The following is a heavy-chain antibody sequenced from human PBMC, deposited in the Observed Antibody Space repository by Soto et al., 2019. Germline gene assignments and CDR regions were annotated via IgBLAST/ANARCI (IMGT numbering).Heavy chain of an antibody. Sequence: EVQLLESGGGLVQPGESLRLSCAASGFTFGTYAMGWVRQAPGKGLEWVSGITTSGDTYYADSVKGRFTISRDNSRNTLYLQINSLRVDDSALYYCNTSGGPTGGFDYWGQGTLVTVSS. CDR1: GFTFGTYA. CDR2: ITTSGDT. V-gene: IGHV3-23*01. D-gene: IGHD3-10*01. J-gene: IGHJ4*02. CDR3: NTSGGPTGGFDY.